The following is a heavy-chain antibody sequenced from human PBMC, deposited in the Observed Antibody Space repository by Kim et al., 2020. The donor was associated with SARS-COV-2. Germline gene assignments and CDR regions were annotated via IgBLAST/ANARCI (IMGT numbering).Heavy chain of an antibody. CDR3: AISFEPSDNLLVVPAASFDY. Sequence: SVKVSCKASGGTFSSYAISWVRQAPGQGLEWMGGIIPIFGTANYAQKFQGRVTITADESTSTAYMELSSLKSEDTAVYYCAISFEPSDNLLVVPAASFDYWGQGTLVTVSS. D-gene: IGHD2-2*01. CDR2: IIPIFGTA. J-gene: IGHJ4*02. CDR1: GGTFSSYA. V-gene: IGHV1-69*13.